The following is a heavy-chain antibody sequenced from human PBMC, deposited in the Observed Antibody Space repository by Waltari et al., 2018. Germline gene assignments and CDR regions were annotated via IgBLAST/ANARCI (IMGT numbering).Heavy chain of an antibody. J-gene: IGHJ4*02. CDR2: INHSGST. CDR3: ARVGRGGGITMVRGVIRKPFDY. V-gene: IGHV4-34*01. CDR1: GGSFSGYY. D-gene: IGHD3-10*01. Sequence: QVQLQQWGAGLLKPSETLSLTCAVYGGSFSGYYWSWIRQPPGKGLEWIGEINHSGSTNYNPSLKSRVTISVDTSKNQFSLKLSSVTAADTAVYYCARVGRGGGITMVRGVIRKPFDYWGQGTLVTVSS.